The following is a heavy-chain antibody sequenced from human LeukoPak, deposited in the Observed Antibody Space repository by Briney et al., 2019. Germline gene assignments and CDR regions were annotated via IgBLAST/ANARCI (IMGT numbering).Heavy chain of an antibody. CDR1: GGTFRSYA. J-gene: IGHJ4*02. Sequence: GASVKVSCKASGGTFRSYAISWVRQAPGQGLEWMGGIIPIFGTANYAQKFQGRVTITADESTSTAYMELSSLRSEDTAVYYCARSGYSYGYGFDYWGQGTLVTVSS. V-gene: IGHV1-69*13. CDR2: IIPIFGTA. CDR3: ARSGYSYGYGFDY. D-gene: IGHD5-18*01.